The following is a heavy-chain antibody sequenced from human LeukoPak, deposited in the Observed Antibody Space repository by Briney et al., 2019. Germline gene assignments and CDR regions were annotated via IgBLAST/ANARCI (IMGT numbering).Heavy chain of an antibody. CDR1: GYIFTSYW. Sequence: GKSLKISCKGSGYIFTSYWIGWVRQLPGKGLEWMGIIYPGDSDTRYSPSFQGQVTISADKSISTAYLQWSSLKASDTAMYYCARLSGDLGDLSFDIWGQGTMVTVSS. CDR2: IYPGDSDT. J-gene: IGHJ3*02. CDR3: ARLSGDLGDLSFDI. V-gene: IGHV5-51*01. D-gene: IGHD3-10*01.